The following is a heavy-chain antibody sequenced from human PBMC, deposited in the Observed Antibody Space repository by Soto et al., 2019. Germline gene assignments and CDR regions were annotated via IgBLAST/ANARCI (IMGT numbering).Heavy chain of an antibody. J-gene: IGHJ4*02. Sequence: GESLKISCQVSGYTFTIYWIGWVRQMPGKGLEWMGIIYPSDSDTRYSPSFQGQVTISADQSINTAYLQWDGLKASDTAIYYCARPANTVADHFDLWGQGTPVTVSS. CDR3: ARPANTVADHFDL. CDR2: IYPSDSDT. V-gene: IGHV5-51*01. CDR1: GYTFTIYW. D-gene: IGHD4-17*01.